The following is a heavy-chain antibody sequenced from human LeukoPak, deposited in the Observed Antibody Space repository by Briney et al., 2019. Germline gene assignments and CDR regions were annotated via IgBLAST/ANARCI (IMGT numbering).Heavy chain of an antibody. J-gene: IGHJ4*02. D-gene: IGHD1-26*01. CDR1: GFTFSSYA. Sequence: PGGSLRLSCAASGFTFSSYAMHWVRQAPGKGLEYVSAISSSGGSTYYANSVKGRFTISRDNSKNTLYLQMGSLRAEDMAVYYCARVVYSFGIVGATDYWGQGTLVTVSS. V-gene: IGHV3-64*01. CDR3: ARVVYSFGIVGATDY. CDR2: ISSSGGST.